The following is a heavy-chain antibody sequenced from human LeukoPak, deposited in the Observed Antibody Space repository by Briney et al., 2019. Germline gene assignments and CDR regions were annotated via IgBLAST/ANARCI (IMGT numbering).Heavy chain of an antibody. D-gene: IGHD3-3*01. CDR3: ARVASYYLEWLIPPSYYFDY. J-gene: IGHJ4*02. CDR2: IYHSGST. Sequence: SETLSLTCTVSGYSISSGYYWGWIRQPPGKGLEWIGSIYHSGSTYYNPSLKSRVTISVDTSKNQFSLKLSSVTAADTAVYYCARVASYYLEWLIPPSYYFDYWGQGTLVTVSS. CDR1: GYSISSGYY. V-gene: IGHV4-38-2*02.